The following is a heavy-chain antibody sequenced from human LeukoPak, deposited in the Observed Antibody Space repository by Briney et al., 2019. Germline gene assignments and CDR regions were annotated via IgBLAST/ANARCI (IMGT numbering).Heavy chain of an antibody. Sequence: GGSLRLSCAASGFTFSSYSMNWVRQAPGKGLEWVSSISSSSSYIYYADSVKGRFTISRDNSKNTLYLQMNSLRAEDTAVYYCARGGGYCSGGSCYSSDWFDPWGQGTLVTVSS. CDR2: ISSSSSYI. D-gene: IGHD2-15*01. V-gene: IGHV3-21*01. J-gene: IGHJ5*02. CDR1: GFTFSSYS. CDR3: ARGGGYCSGGSCYSSDWFDP.